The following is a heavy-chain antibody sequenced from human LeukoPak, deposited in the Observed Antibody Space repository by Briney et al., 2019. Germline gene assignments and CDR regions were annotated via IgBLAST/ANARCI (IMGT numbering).Heavy chain of an antibody. Sequence: PGGSLRLSCAASGFTFSSYGMHWVRQAPGKGLEWVAVIWYDGSNKYYADSVKGRFTTSRDNSKNTLYLQMNSLRAEDTAVYYCARGDLTYYFDYWGQGTLVTVSS. V-gene: IGHV3-33*01. D-gene: IGHD2-21*02. J-gene: IGHJ4*02. CDR1: GFTFSSYG. CDR3: ARGDLTYYFDY. CDR2: IWYDGSNK.